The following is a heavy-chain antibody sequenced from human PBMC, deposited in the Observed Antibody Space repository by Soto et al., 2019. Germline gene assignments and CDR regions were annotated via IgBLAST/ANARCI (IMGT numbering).Heavy chain of an antibody. J-gene: IGHJ4*02. CDR3: ARDPGGWFGELRGGFDY. D-gene: IGHD3-10*01. CDR1: GGTFSSYA. Sequence: QVQLVQSGAEVKKPGSSVKVSCKASGGTFSSYAISWVRQAPGQGLEWMGGIIPIFGTANYAQTFQGRVTITADESTSTAYMELGSLRSEDTAVYYCARDPGGWFGELRGGFDYWGQGTLVTVSS. CDR2: IIPIFGTA. V-gene: IGHV1-69*01.